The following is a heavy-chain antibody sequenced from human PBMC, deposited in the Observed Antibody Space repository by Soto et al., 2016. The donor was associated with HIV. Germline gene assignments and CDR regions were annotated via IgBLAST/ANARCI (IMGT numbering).Heavy chain of an antibody. J-gene: IGHJ4*02. CDR3: ARGRECSGGSCYYFDY. Sequence: QVQLEQSGAEVKQPGASVTVSCKASGYTFTDFDINWVRQATGQGLEWMGWMNPDSGNTDYAQKFQGRVTITRNTSIRTAYMELSSLRSEDTAVYYCARGRECSGGSCYYFDYWGQGTLVTVSS. CDR1: GYTFTDFD. V-gene: IGHV1-8*03. CDR2: MNPDSGNT. D-gene: IGHD2-15*01.